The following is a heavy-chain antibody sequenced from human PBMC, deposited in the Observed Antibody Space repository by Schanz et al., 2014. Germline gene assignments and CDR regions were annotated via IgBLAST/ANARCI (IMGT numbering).Heavy chain of an antibody. CDR2: ISAYNGNT. V-gene: IGHV1-18*01. J-gene: IGHJ5*02. D-gene: IGHD2-2*01. CDR3: ARDRRRYCSTASCLHDNWFDP. Sequence: QVQLVQSGAEVKKPGASVKVSCKASGYTFTGYGINWVRQAPGQGLEWMGWISAYNGNTNYAQKLQGRVTMTTDTSTGTAYMELRSLRSDDTAVYYCARDRRRYCSTASCLHDNWFDPWGQGTLVIVSS. CDR1: GYTFTGYG.